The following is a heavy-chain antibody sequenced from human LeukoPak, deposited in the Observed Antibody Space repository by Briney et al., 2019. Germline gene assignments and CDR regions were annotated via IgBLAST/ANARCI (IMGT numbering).Heavy chain of an antibody. CDR2: IPYDGSDI. CDR1: GFTFSSYA. J-gene: IGHJ3*02. V-gene: IGHV3-30*03. CDR3: ARGGFDI. Sequence: PGGSLRLSCAASGFTFSSYAMHWVRQAPGKGLEWVAVIPYDGSDIYYADSVKGRFTISRDNSKNTLYLQMNSLRAEDTAVYYCARGGFDIWGQGTMVTVSS.